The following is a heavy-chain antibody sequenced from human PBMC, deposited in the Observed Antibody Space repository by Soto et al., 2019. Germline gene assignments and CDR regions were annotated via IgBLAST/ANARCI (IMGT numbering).Heavy chain of an antibody. V-gene: IGHV1-3*01. CDR1: GYTFTNYA. CDR3: ARDPGGMDV. CDR2: INAGNGST. Sequence: GASVKVSCKASGYTFTNYAIHWVRQAPGQRLEWMGWINAGNGSTKYSQKFQGRVTITRDTSASTAYMELSSLRSEDTAVYYCARDPGGMDVWGQGTTVTVSS. J-gene: IGHJ6*02.